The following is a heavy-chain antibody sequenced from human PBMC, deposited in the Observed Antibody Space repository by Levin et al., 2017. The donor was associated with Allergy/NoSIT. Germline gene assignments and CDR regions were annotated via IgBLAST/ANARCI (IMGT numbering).Heavy chain of an antibody. CDR3: ARDKSGTYFSFED. V-gene: IGHV4-59*11. J-gene: IGHJ4*02. CDR2: IYYNGKP. CDR1: GASMNSHY. D-gene: IGHD1-26*01. Sequence: PSETLSLTCTVSGASMNSHYWSWIRQPPGKGLEWIGYIYYNGKPNYNPSLKSRVTISVDSSKNKFSLNMNSVTAADTALYYCARDKSGTYFSFEDWGQGTLVTVSS.